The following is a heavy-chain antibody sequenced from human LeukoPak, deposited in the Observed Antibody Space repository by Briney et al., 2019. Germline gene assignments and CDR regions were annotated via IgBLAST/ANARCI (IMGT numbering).Heavy chain of an antibody. Sequence: PSETLSLTCTVSGGSISSYYWSWIRQPPGKGLEWIGYIYYSGSTNYNPSLKSRVTISVDTSKNQFSLKLSSVTAADTAVYYCARVGYGSGSNHLDYWGQGTLVTVSS. CDR2: IYYSGST. CDR3: ARVGYGSGSNHLDY. V-gene: IGHV4-59*12. J-gene: IGHJ4*02. CDR1: GGSISSYY. D-gene: IGHD3-10*01.